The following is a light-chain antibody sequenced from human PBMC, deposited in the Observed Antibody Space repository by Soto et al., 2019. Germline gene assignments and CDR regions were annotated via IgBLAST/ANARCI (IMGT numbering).Light chain of an antibody. Sequence: EIVLTQSPGTLSLSPGERATLSCRASQSVNSSYVAWYQQKPGQAPRLLIYGASSRATGIPDRFSGNGSGTDFTLTISRLEPEDFAVYYCQQYDNSLLYTFGQGTRLEIK. CDR1: QSVNSSY. V-gene: IGKV3-20*01. CDR2: GAS. CDR3: QQYDNSLLYT. J-gene: IGKJ5*01.